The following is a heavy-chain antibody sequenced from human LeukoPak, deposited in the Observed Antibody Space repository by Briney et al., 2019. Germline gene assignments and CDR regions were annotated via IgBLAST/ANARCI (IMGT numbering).Heavy chain of an antibody. CDR1: GLTLSSFS. CDR2: IIGSGGTT. J-gene: IGHJ4*02. D-gene: IGHD2-2*01. V-gene: IGHV3-23*01. Sequence: GGSLRPSCAVSGLTLSSFSMSWVRQAAGEGLGWDSCIIGSGGTTYYADSVKGRFTISSDNSKITLSLQVNSLRAEHTAVYYCAKGYCSSNNCYPPGFDYWGQGTLVTVSS. CDR3: AKGYCSSNNCYPPGFDY.